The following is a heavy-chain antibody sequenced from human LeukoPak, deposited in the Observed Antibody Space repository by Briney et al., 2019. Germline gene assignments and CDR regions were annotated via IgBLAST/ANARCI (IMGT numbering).Heavy chain of an antibody. CDR2: IRYDGSNK. V-gene: IGHV3-30*02. D-gene: IGHD4-17*01. Sequence: PGGSLRLSCAASGFTFSSYGMHWVRQAPGKGLEWVAFIRYDGSNKYYADSVKGRFTNSRDNSKNTLYLQMNSLRAEDTAVYYCAKDRNYGDYEEVDYWGQGTLVTVSS. CDR3: AKDRNYGDYEEVDY. CDR1: GFTFSSYG. J-gene: IGHJ4*02.